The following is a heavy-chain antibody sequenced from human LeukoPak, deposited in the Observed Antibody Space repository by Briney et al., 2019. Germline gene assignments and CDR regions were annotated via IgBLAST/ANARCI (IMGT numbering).Heavy chain of an antibody. J-gene: IGHJ6*02. Sequence: GASVKVSCKASGYTFTSYYMHWVRQAPGQGLEWMGIINPSGGSTSCAQRFQGRVTMTRDTSTSTVYMELSSLRSEDTAVYYCARDRYGGNSVVYYYYGMDVWGQGTTVTVSS. CDR1: GYTFTSYY. CDR2: INPSGGST. CDR3: ARDRYGGNSVVYYYYGMDV. V-gene: IGHV1-46*01. D-gene: IGHD4-23*01.